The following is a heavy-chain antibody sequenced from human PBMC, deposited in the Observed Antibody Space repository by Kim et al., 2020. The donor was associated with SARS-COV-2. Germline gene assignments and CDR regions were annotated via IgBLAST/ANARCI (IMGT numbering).Heavy chain of an antibody. J-gene: IGHJ4*02. D-gene: IGHD6-19*01. Sequence: GGSLRLSCAASGFTLSSHWMSWVRQAPGKGLEWEANIKHDGSEKYYMDFVKGRFTISRDNAKNSMFLQMNNLRADDTAVYYCAREGRQWLVPNFDYWGRGTLVTVSS. CDR3: AREGRQWLVPNFDY. V-gene: IGHV3-7*01. CDR2: IKHDGSEK. CDR1: GFTLSSHW.